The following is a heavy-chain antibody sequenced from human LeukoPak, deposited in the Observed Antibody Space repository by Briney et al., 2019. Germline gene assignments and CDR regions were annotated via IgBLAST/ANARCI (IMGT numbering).Heavy chain of an antibody. CDR2: INHSGST. CDR3: ARARLINTYYDFWSGYPSPFDY. J-gene: IGHJ4*02. V-gene: IGHV4-34*01. Sequence: PSETLSLTCAVYGGSFSGYYWSWIRQPPGKGLEWIGEINHSGSTNYNPSLKSRVTISVDTSKNQFSLKLSSVTAADTAVYYCARARLINTYYDFWSGYPSPFDYWGQGTLVTVSS. D-gene: IGHD3-3*01. CDR1: GGSFSGYY.